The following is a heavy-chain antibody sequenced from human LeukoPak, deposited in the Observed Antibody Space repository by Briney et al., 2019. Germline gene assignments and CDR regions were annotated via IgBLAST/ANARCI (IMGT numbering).Heavy chain of an antibody. J-gene: IGHJ3*02. CDR2: INWNGGST. CDR1: GFTFDDYG. D-gene: IGHD2-21*02. Sequence: RPGGSLRLSCAASGFTFDDYGMSWVRQAPGKGLEWVSGINWNGGSTGYADSVKGRFTISRDNSKNTVYLQMNSLRAEDTAAYYCARDRVAYCGGDCYTFDAFDIWGQGTMVTVSS. CDR3: ARDRVAYCGGDCYTFDAFDI. V-gene: IGHV3-20*04.